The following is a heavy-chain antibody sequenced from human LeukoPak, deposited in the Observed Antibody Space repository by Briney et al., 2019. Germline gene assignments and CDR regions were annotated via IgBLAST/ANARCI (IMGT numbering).Heavy chain of an antibody. Sequence: GGSLRPSCAASGFTFSSYAMSWVRQAPGKGLEWVSAISGSGGSTYYADSVKGRFTISRDNSKNTLYLQMNSLRAEDTAVYYCAKDPNGSGSYSPYYFDYWGQGTLVTVSS. CDR3: AKDPNGSGSYSPYYFDY. J-gene: IGHJ4*02. D-gene: IGHD3-10*01. CDR2: ISGSGGST. V-gene: IGHV3-23*01. CDR1: GFTFSSYA.